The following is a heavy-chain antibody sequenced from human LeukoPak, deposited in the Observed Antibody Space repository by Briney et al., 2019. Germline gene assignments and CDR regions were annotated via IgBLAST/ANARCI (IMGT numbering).Heavy chain of an antibody. Sequence: GGSLRLSCAASGFTVTNYYMSWVRQAPGKGLEWVSVIYSGGDTFHADSVKGRFTLSRDNSKNILYLQMNSLRAEHTAVYYCTRDPDGWGQGTLVTVSS. V-gene: IGHV3-66*01. CDR2: IYSGGDT. J-gene: IGHJ4*02. CDR3: TRDPDG. CDR1: GFTVTNYY.